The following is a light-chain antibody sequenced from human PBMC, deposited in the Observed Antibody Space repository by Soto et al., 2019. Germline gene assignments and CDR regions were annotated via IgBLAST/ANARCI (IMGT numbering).Light chain of an antibody. CDR1: SGHSSYA. J-gene: IGLJ2*01. CDR2: LDSDGSH. V-gene: IGLV4-69*01. CDR3: QTWGTGIHVV. Sequence: QLVLTQSPSASASLGASVKLTCTLSSGHSSYAIAWYQQQPEKGLRYLMKLDSDGSHTKGDAIPDRFSGSSSGAERYLTISSLQSEDEADYYCQTWGTGIHVVFGGGTKLTVL.